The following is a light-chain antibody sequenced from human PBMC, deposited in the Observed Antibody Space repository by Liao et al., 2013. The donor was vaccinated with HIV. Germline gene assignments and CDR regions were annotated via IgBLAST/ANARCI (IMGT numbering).Light chain of an antibody. J-gene: IGLJ1*01. Sequence: SYELTQPPSVSVAPGKTARITCGGNNIGSKSVHWYQHKPGQAPVLVIYQDTERPSGIPERFSGSASGDTATLTITGTQAMDEADYYCQAWDSTSTWKVFGTGTRVTVL. CDR1: NIGSKS. CDR2: QDT. V-gene: IGLV3-21*01. CDR3: QAWDSTSTWKV.